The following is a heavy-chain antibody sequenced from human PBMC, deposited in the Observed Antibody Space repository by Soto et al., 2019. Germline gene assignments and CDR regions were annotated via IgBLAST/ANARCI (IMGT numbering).Heavy chain of an antibody. CDR1: GCTLTRYS. CDR3: AILGTYYFDNSDNYFDF. V-gene: IGHV1-3*01. CDR2: INAGNGNT. D-gene: IGHD3-22*01. Sequence: ASVKVSCKASGCTLTRYSIHWVRQAPGQRLEWMGWINAGNGNTKFSQKFQGRVTITRDTSASTAYMELRGLRSEDTAVYYCAILGTYYFDNSDNYFDFWGQGTLVTVSS. J-gene: IGHJ4*02.